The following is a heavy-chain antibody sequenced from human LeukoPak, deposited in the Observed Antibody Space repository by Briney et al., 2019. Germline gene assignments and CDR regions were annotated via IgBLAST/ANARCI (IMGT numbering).Heavy chain of an antibody. J-gene: IGHJ4*02. V-gene: IGHV4-61*02. CDR1: GGSISSGSYY. D-gene: IGHD3-3*01. Sequence: PSEILSLTCTVSGGSISSGSYYWSWIRQPAGKGLEWIGRIYTSGSTNYNPSLKSRVTISVDTSKNQFSLKLSSVTAADTAVYYCARVNEFGVVDYWGQGTLVTVSS. CDR3: ARVNEFGVVDY. CDR2: IYTSGST.